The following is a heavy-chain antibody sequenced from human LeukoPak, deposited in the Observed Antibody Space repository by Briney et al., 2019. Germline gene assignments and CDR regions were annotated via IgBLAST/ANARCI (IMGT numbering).Heavy chain of an antibody. V-gene: IGHV4-59*01. CDR2: IYYSGST. CDR1: AGSINNYY. Sequence: SETLSLTCTVSAGSINNYYWSWIRQPPGKGLEWIGYIYYSGSTNYNPSLKSRVTISVDTSKKQVSLNLSSVTAADTAVYYCARGEATTYFVYWGQGTLVTVSS. J-gene: IGHJ4*02. D-gene: IGHD5-24*01. CDR3: ARGEATTYFVY.